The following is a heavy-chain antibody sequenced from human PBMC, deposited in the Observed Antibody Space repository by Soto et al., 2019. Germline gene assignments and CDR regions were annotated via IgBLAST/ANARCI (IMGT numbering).Heavy chain of an antibody. V-gene: IGHV4-31*02. CDR2: IFNSGTT. CDR3: AREGGESSDGLYYFDS. CDR1: GASTVSHYH. D-gene: IGHD3-16*01. J-gene: IGHJ4*02. Sequence: QVQLQESGPGLVKPSQTLSLTCSVSGASTVSHYHWTWIRQPPGKGLEWMGYIFNSGTTFYNPSLTSRLSISMDTSGNHFSLELRSVTAADTAVYYCAREGGESSDGLYYFDSWGQGSLVTVSS.